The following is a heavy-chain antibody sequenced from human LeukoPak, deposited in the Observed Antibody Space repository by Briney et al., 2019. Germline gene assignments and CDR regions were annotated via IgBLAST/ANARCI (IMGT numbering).Heavy chain of an antibody. D-gene: IGHD5-12*01. CDR1: GYTFTSYD. Sequence: GASVKVSCKASGYTFTSYDINWVRQATGQGLEWMGWVNPNSGNTGYAQKFQGRVTMTRNTSISTAYMELSSLRPEDTAVYYCARASLGWLRKHYYFDYWGQGTLVTVSS. J-gene: IGHJ4*02. CDR2: VNPNSGNT. CDR3: ARASLGWLRKHYYFDY. V-gene: IGHV1-8*01.